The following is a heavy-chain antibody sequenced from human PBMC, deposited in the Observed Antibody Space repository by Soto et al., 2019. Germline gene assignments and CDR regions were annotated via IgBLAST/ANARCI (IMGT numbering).Heavy chain of an antibody. D-gene: IGHD2-15*01. Sequence: QVQLVESGGGLVKPGGSLRLSCAASGFTFSDYYMSWIRQAPGKGLEWVSYISSSGSTIYYADSVKGRFTISRDNAKNPLYLQINRLRGGDPAGYYCARSSNQYCSGGSCLGAFDIWGQGTMVTVSS. J-gene: IGHJ3*02. CDR3: ARSSNQYCSGGSCLGAFDI. CDR1: GFTFSDYY. V-gene: IGHV3-11*01. CDR2: ISSSGSTI.